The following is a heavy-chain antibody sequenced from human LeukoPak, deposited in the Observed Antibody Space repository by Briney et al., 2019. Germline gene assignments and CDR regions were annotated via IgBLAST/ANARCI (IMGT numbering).Heavy chain of an antibody. V-gene: IGHV1-2*02. CDR1: GYTFTGYY. CDR3: AREDGSGSPSFDY. CDR2: INPNSGGT. Sequence: ASVKVSCKASGYTFTGYYMHWVRQAPGQGLGWMGWINPNSGGTNYAQKFQGRVTMTRDTSISTAYMELSRLRSDDTAVYYCAREDGSGSPSFDYWGQGTLVTVSS. D-gene: IGHD3-10*01. J-gene: IGHJ4*02.